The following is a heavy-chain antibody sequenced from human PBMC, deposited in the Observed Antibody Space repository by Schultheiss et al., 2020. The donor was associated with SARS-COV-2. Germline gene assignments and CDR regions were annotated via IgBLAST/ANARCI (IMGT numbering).Heavy chain of an antibody. V-gene: IGHV4-34*01. CDR1: GGSFSGYY. D-gene: IGHD1-1*01. J-gene: IGHJ1*01. Sequence: SETLSLTCAVYGGSFSGYYWSWIRQPPGKGLEWIGEINHSGSTNYNPSLKSRVTISVDTSKNQFSLKVSSVTAADTAVYYCARSGRYFQHWAQGTLVTVSS. CDR3: ARSGRYFQH. CDR2: INHSGST.